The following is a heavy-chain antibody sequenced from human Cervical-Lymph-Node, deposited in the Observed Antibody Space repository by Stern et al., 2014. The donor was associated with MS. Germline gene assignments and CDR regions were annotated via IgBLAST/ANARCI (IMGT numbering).Heavy chain of an antibody. V-gene: IGHV1-46*01. CDR1: GYTFTTYY. D-gene: IGHD3-16*01. CDR2: INPNGGST. Sequence: QVQLVQSGAEVKKPGASVKVSCKASGYTFTTYYMHWVRQAPGQGLEWMGIINPNGGSTDYAQRFKGRVTMTMDTSTSTVYMGLSSLRSEDTAVYYCARDSGAGELGVLPYWGQGTLVTVSS. CDR3: ARDSGAGELGVLPY. J-gene: IGHJ4*02.